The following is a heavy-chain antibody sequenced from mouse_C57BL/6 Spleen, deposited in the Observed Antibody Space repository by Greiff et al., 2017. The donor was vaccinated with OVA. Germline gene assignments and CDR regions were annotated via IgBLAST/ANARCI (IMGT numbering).Heavy chain of an antibody. D-gene: IGHD1-1*01. V-gene: IGHV1-4*01. CDR3: GYGNYFDY. CDR2: INPSSGYT. CDR1: GYTFTSYT. Sequence: VQLVESGAELARPGASVKMSCKASGYTFTSYTMHWVKQRPGQGLEWIGYINPSSGYTKYNQKFKDKATLTADKSSSTAYMQLSSLTSEDSAVYYCGYGNYFDYWGQGTTLTVSS. J-gene: IGHJ2*01.